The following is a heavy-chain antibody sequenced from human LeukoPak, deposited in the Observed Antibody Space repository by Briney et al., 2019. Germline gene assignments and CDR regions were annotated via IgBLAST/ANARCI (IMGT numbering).Heavy chain of an antibody. CDR1: GFTFSSYG. J-gene: IGHJ3*02. CDR2: ISSNGGST. V-gene: IGHV3-64D*06. Sequence: GGSLRLSCSASGFTFSSYGMHWVRQAPGKGLDYVSAISSNGGSTYYADSVKGRFTISRDNSKNTLYLQMSSLRAEDTAVYYCVKGRGYSYGVDAFDIWGQGTMVTVSS. CDR3: VKGRGYSYGVDAFDI. D-gene: IGHD5-18*01.